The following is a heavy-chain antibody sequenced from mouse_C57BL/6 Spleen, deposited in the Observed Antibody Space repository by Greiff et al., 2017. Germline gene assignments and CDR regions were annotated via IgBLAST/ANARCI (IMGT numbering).Heavy chain of an antibody. CDR2: IDPSDSYT. Sequence: QVQLQQPGAELVMPGASVKLSCKASGYTFTSYWMHRVKQRPGQGLEWIGEIDPSDSYTNYNQKFKGKSTLTVDKSSSTAYMQLSSLTSEDSAVYYCARLRGHWYFDGWGTGTTVTVS. J-gene: IGHJ1*03. CDR3: ARLRGHWYFDG. V-gene: IGHV1-69*01. CDR1: GYTFTSYW.